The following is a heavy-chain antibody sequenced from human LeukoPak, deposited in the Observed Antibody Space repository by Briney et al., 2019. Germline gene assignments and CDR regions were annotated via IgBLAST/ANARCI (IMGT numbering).Heavy chain of an antibody. J-gene: IGHJ4*02. V-gene: IGHV1-2*02. CDR1: GYTFTVYY. D-gene: IGHD6-19*01. CDR2: INPNSGGT. CDR3: ARDLSGWYYFDY. Sequence: ASVTVSFKASGYTFTVYYMHWVRQAPGQGLEWMGWINPNSGGTNYAQKFQGRVTMTRDTSISTAYMELSRLRSDDTAVYYCARDLSGWYYFDYWGQGTLVTVSS.